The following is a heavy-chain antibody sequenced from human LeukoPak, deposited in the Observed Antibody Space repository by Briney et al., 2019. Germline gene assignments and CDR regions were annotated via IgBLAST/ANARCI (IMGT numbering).Heavy chain of an antibody. V-gene: IGHV4-61*01. CDR2: IYYSGST. D-gene: IGHD5-18*01. CDR3: ARKAYSYGYALDS. CDR1: GGSVSSGSYY. J-gene: IGHJ4*02. Sequence: SETLSLTCTVSGGSVSSGSYYWSWIRQPPGKGLEWIGYIYYSGSTNYNPSLKSRVTISVDTSKNQFSLKLSSVTAADTAVYYCARKAYSYGYALDSWGQGTLVTVSS.